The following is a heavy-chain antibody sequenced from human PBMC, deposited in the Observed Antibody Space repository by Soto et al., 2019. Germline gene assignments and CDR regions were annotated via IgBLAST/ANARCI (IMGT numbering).Heavy chain of an antibody. J-gene: IGHJ4*02. V-gene: IGHV3-49*03. Sequence: GGSLRLSCTASGFTFGDYAMSWFRQAPGEGLEWVGFIRSKAYGGTTEYAASVKGRFTISRDDSKSIAYLQMNSLKTEDTAVYYCTRDPGWFGELFYFDYWGQGTLVTVSS. CDR1: GFTFGDYA. CDR3: TRDPGWFGELFYFDY. D-gene: IGHD3-10*01. CDR2: IRSKAYGGTT.